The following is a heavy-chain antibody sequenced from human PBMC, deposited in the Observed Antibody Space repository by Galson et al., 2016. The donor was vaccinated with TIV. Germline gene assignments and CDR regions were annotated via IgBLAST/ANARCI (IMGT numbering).Heavy chain of an antibody. V-gene: IGHV3-20*04. J-gene: IGHJ4*01. Sequence: SLRLACGASGFSFDGVCMSCGRQGPCKWLEGVCGINWNGNRTGYADSVKGRFTISRDNAKNSLYLQMNSLRAEDTALYYWARYYYDRGGYSYASRDFFDYWDPGTLVTVSS. CDR3: ARYYYDRGGYSYASRDFFDY. D-gene: IGHD3-22*01. CDR2: INWNGNRT. CDR1: GFSFDGVC.